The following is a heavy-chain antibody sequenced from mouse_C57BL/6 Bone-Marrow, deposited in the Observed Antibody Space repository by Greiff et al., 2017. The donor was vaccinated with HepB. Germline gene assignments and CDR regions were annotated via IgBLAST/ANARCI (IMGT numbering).Heavy chain of an antibody. CDR2: IDPENGDT. CDR3: TPDGMDY. J-gene: IGHJ4*01. D-gene: IGHD2-3*01. V-gene: IGHV14-4*01. CDR1: GFNIKDDY. Sequence: DVQLQESGAELVRPGASVKLSCTASGFNIKDDYMHWVKQRPEQGLEWIGWIDPENGDTEYASKFQGKATITADTSSNTAYLQLSSLTSEDTAVYYCTPDGMDYWGQGTSVTVSS.